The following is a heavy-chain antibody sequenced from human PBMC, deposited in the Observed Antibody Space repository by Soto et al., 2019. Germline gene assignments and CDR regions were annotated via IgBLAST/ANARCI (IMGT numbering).Heavy chain of an antibody. V-gene: IGHV2-5*02. D-gene: IGHD6-19*01. CDR2: IYWDDDQ. CDR1: GFSLTTSGVG. CDR3: GHRLYTNGWPWDSGVFDY. Sequence: QITLKESGPTLVKPTQTLTVTCTFSGFSLTTSGVGVGWIRQPPGKALEWLAVIYWDDDQRYSPSLRSRLTIAKDISKNQVVLTMTSMDPVDTATYYCGHRLYTNGWPWDSGVFDYWGQGTLVTVSS. J-gene: IGHJ4*02.